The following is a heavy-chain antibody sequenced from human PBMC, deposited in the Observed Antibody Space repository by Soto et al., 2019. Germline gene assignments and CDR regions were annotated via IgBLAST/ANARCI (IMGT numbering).Heavy chain of an antibody. CDR3: ARILRDTAMVYGMDV. CDR1: GYTFTSYA. CDR2: INAGNGNT. J-gene: IGHJ6*02. V-gene: IGHV1-3*01. Sequence: ASVKVSCKASGYTFTSYAMHWVRQAPGQRLEWMGWINAGNGNTKYSQKFQGRVTITRDTSASTAYMELSSLRSEDTAVYYCARILRDTAMVYGMDVWGQGTTVTVSS. D-gene: IGHD5-18*01.